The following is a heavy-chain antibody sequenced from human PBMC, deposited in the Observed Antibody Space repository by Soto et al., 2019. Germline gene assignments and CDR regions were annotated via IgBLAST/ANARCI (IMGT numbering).Heavy chain of an antibody. CDR2: IYYSGST. CDR3: ARHCCSSYLHYYYGMDV. D-gene: IGHD6-6*01. J-gene: IGHJ6*02. Sequence: PSETLSLTCTVSGGSISSYYWSWIRQPPGKGLEWIGYIYYSGSTYYNPPLKSRVTISVDTSKNQFSLKLSSVTAADTAVYYCARHCCSSYLHYYYGMDVWGQGTTVTVSS. CDR1: GGSISSYY. V-gene: IGHV4-59*08.